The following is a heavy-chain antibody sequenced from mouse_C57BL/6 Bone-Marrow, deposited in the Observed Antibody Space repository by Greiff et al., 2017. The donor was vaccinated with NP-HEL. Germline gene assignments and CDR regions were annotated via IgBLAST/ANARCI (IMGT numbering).Heavy chain of an antibody. Sequence: QVQLKQSGAELARPGASVKLSCKASGYTFTSYGISWVKQRTGQGLEWIGEIYPRSGNTYYTEKFKGKATLTADKSSSTAYMERRRLTSEYSAVYFCARRPPYYAMDYWGQGTSVTVSS. CDR1: GYTFTSYG. CDR3: ARRPPYYAMDY. J-gene: IGHJ4*01. V-gene: IGHV1-81*01. CDR2: IYPRSGNT.